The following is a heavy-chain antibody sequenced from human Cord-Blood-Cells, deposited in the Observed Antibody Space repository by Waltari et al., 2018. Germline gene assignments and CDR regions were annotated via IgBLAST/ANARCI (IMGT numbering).Heavy chain of an antibody. V-gene: IGHV4-34*01. CDR3: ARLGIAARPYDAFDI. CDR2: INHSGST. J-gene: IGHJ3*02. D-gene: IGHD6-6*01. Sequence: QVQLQQWGAGLLQPSETLSLTCAVYGGSFSGYYWSWIRQPPGKGLEWIGEINHSGSTNYNPSLKSRVTISVDTSKNQFSLKLSSVTAADTAVYYCARLGIAARPYDAFDIWGQGTMVTVSS. CDR1: GGSFSGYY.